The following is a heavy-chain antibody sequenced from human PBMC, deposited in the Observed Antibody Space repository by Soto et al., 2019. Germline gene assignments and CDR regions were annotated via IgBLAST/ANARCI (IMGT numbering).Heavy chain of an antibody. J-gene: IGHJ5*02. Sequence: SETLSLTCTVSGGSISSYYWSWIRQPPGKGLEWIGYIYYSGSTNYNPSLKSRVTISVDTSKNQFSLKLSSVTAADTAVYYCARDRVSGWSPGWFDPWGQGTLVTVSS. V-gene: IGHV4-59*01. D-gene: IGHD6-19*01. CDR1: GGSISSYY. CDR3: ARDRVSGWSPGWFDP. CDR2: IYYSGST.